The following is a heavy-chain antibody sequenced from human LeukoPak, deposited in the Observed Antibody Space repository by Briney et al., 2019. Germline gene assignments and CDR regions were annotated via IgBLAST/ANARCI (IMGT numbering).Heavy chain of an antibody. CDR3: ARDSLVRGVL. V-gene: IGHV4-34*01. D-gene: IGHD3-10*01. CDR1: GGSFSGYY. Sequence: SETLSLTCAVYGGSFSGYYWSWIRQPPGKGLEWIGSIYYSGSTYYNPSLKSRVTISVDTSKNQFSLKLSSVTAADTAVYYCARDSLVRGVLWGQGTLVTVSS. CDR2: IYYSGST. J-gene: IGHJ4*02.